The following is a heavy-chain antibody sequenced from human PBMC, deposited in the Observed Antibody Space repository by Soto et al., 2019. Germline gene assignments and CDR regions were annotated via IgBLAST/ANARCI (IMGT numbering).Heavy chain of an antibody. CDR2: IYYSGSA. CDR3: ARQRYSSSSGGDY. J-gene: IGHJ4*02. V-gene: IGHV4-39*01. Sequence: SETLSLTCTVSGGSISSSSYYWGWIRQPPGKGLEWIGSIYYSGSAYYNPSLKSRVTISVDTSKNQFSLKLSSVTAADTAVYYCARQRYSSSSGGDYWGQGTLVTVSS. CDR1: GGSISSSSYY. D-gene: IGHD6-6*01.